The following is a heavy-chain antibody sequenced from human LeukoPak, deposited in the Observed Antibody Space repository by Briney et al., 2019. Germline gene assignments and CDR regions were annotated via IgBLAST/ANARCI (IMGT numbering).Heavy chain of an antibody. CDR3: ARHTTQNYYDSSGYYY. Sequence: GESLKISCQGSGYSFTSYWIGWVRQMPGKGLEWMGIIYPGDSDTRYSPSFQGQVTISADKSISTAYLQWSSLKASDTAMYYCARHTTQNYYDSSGYYYWGQGTLVTVSS. D-gene: IGHD3-22*01. J-gene: IGHJ4*02. CDR1: GYSFTSYW. CDR2: IYPGDSDT. V-gene: IGHV5-51*01.